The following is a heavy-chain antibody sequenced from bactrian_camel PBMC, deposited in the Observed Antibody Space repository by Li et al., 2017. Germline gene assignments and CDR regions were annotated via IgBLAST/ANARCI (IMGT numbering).Heavy chain of an antibody. V-gene: IGHV3S1*01. CDR1: GYTAGRHC. Sequence: VQLVESGGGSVQAGGSLRLSCAASGYTAGRHCMAWFRQAPGKERETVASIRTGYPFTSDYHDSVEGRFTTSRDNTKNTVYLQMNNLRAEDTAMYYCSNGLDRDRWRTPGPGTQVTVS. D-gene: IGHD1*01. CDR2: IRTGYPFTS. J-gene: IGHJ4*01.